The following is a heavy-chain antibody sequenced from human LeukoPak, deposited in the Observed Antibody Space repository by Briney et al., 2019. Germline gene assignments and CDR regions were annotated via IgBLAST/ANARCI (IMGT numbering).Heavy chain of an antibody. Sequence: GGSLRLSCAASGFTFSASWMTWVRQARGKGLEWVAHLNPDGSSKKYVDSVKGRFTISRDNTRNSLFLQMSSLRGEDTAVYYCARDVGWYRFDYWGQGALVTVSS. CDR1: GFTFSASW. CDR2: LNPDGSSK. J-gene: IGHJ4*02. CDR3: ARDVGWYRFDY. V-gene: IGHV3-7*03. D-gene: IGHD1-14*01.